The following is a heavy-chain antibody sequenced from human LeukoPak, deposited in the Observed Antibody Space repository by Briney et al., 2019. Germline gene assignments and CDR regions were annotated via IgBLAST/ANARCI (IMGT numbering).Heavy chain of an antibody. J-gene: IGHJ1*01. CDR2: INPSGGST. V-gene: IGHV1-46*01. Sequence: ASVKVSCKASGYTFTTYYVHWVRQAPGQGLEWMGIINPSGGSTSYAQKFQGRVTMTRDTSISTAYMELSRLRSDDSAVYYCAGVLATVAEYFQHWGQGTLVTVSS. CDR3: AGVLATVAEYFQH. CDR1: GYTFTTYY. D-gene: IGHD4/OR15-4a*01.